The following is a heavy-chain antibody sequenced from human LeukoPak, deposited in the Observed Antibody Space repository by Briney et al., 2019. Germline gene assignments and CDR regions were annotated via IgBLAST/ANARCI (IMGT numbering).Heavy chain of an antibody. CDR2: INHSGST. CDR1: GGSFSGYC. Sequence: SETLSLTCAVYGGSFSGYCWSWIRQPPGKGLEWIGEINHSGSTNYNPSLKSRVTISVDTSKNQYSLKLSSVTAADTAVYYCARGRQSSGYYRDFQHWGQGTLVTVSS. J-gene: IGHJ1*01. CDR3: ARGRQSSGYYRDFQH. D-gene: IGHD3-22*01. V-gene: IGHV4-34*01.